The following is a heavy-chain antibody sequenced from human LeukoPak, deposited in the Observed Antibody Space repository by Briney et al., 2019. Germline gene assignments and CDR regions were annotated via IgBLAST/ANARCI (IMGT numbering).Heavy chain of an antibody. J-gene: IGHJ3*02. Sequence: PSETLSLTCSVSGYSISSGYYWGWVRQPPGQGLEWIGSIYYSGRTYYNPSLKSRVTISLDTSKNQFSLKLSSVTAADTAVYYCARVGITVVVTSSDAFDIWGQGTMVTVSS. CDR2: IYYSGRT. CDR3: ARVGITVVVTSSDAFDI. D-gene: IGHD3-22*01. V-gene: IGHV4-38-2*02. CDR1: GYSISSGYY.